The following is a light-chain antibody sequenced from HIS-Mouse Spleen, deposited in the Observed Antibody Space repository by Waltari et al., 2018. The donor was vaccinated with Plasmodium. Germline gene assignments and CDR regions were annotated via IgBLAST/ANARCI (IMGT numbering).Light chain of an antibody. CDR2: EDS. CDR1: ALPKKY. J-gene: IGLJ3*02. V-gene: IGLV3-10*01. CDR3: YSTDSSGNHRV. Sequence: SYELTQPPSVSVSPGQTARITCSGDALPKKYAYWDQQQSGQAPVLAVDEDSNRPAGIHERFSGSSSGTLAALTISGAQVEDEADYYCYSTDSSGNHRVFGGGTKLTVL.